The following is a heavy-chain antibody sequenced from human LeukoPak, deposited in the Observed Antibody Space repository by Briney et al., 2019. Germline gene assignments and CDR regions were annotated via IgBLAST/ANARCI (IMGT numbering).Heavy chain of an antibody. CDR2: VYSSGTT. V-gene: IGHV4-4*07. CDR1: GGSMSNYY. Sequence: SETLSLTCTVTGGSMSNYYWSWIRQSAEKGLEWIGRVYSSGTTNYNPTLESRVSMSVDTSKNQLSLRLTSLTAADTAVYYCARDRHCLSSACHTPVTSVYFFYHTDVWGKGTTVIVSS. J-gene: IGHJ6*03. CDR3: ARDRHCLSSACHTPVTSVYFFYHTDV. D-gene: IGHD2-2*02.